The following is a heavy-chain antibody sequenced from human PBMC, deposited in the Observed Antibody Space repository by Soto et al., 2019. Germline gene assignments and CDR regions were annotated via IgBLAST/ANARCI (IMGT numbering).Heavy chain of an antibody. CDR3: AAAEIDGSYVTFAFDP. CDR1: GFTFTSSA. J-gene: IGHJ5*02. V-gene: IGHV1-58*01. Sequence: SVKVSCKASGFTFTSSAVQWLRQSRGQRLEWIGWIVVGSGNTNYAQKFQERVTITRDMSTSTAYMELSSLRSEDTAVYYCAAAEIDGSYVTFAFDPWGQGTLVTVSS. CDR2: IVVGSGNT. D-gene: IGHD1-26*01.